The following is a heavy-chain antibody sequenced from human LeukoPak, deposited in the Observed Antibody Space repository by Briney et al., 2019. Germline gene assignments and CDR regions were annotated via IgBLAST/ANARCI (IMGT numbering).Heavy chain of an antibody. CDR2: VSSGSSTK. CDR1: GFTFSNYA. Sequence: GGPLRLSCAASGFTFSNYAMYWVRQAPGKGLEWVSFVSSGSSTKNYAESVERRFTISRDNAKNSLNLQMNSLRDEDTALYYCARDGGYSGYVIDYWGQGTLVTVSS. CDR3: ARDGGYSGYVIDY. V-gene: IGHV3-48*02. D-gene: IGHD5-12*01. J-gene: IGHJ4*02.